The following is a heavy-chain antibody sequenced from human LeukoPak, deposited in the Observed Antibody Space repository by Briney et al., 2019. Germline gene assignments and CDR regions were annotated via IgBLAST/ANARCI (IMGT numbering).Heavy chain of an antibody. J-gene: IGHJ4*02. V-gene: IGHV5-51*01. CDR1: GYSLTSYW. CDR3: ARQTAMGRSGDY. CDR2: IDPSDSDI. Sequence: GESLKIPCKASGYSLTSYWIGWVRQMPGKGLEWMGIIDPSDSDIRYTPSFQGQVTISADKSLSTAYLQWNSLKASDTAIYYCARQTAMGRSGDYWGQGTLVTVSS. D-gene: IGHD7-27*01.